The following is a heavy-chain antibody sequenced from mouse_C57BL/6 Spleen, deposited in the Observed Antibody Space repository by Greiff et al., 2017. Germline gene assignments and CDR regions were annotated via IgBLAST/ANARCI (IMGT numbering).Heavy chain of an antibody. D-gene: IGHD2-3*01. V-gene: IGHV5-4*01. CDR2: ISDGGSYT. Sequence: EVKLVESGGGLVKPGGSLKLSCAASGFTFSSYAMSWVRQTPEKRLEWVATISDGGSYTYYPDNVKGRFTISRDNAKNNLYLQMSHLKSEDTAMYYCARDDGYYFDYWGEGATLTLSS. CDR1: GFTFSSYA. CDR3: ARDDGYYFDY. J-gene: IGHJ2*01.